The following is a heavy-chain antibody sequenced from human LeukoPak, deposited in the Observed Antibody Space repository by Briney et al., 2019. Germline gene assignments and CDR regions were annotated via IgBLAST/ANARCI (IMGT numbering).Heavy chain of an antibody. CDR1: GFTFNNYY. J-gene: IGHJ5*02. Sequence: GGSLRLSCAASGFTFNNYYMSWVRQAPGKGLECVSCISSSSSTIYYADSVKGRFTISRDKAKNTVYLEMNSLSVEDTATYYCIRDFRSADLWGQGTLVTVTS. V-gene: IGHV3-48*01. CDR2: ISSSSSTI. CDR3: IRDFRSADL.